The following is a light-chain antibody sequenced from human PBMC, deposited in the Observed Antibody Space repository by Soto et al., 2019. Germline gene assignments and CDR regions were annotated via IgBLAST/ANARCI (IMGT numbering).Light chain of an antibody. Sequence: QSVLTQPASVSGAPGQSITISCTGTSSDVGGYNYVSWYQQHPGKAPKLMIYEVSNRPSGVSNRFSGSKSGNTASLTISGVQAEDEADYYCTSVTRSSTFVFGTGTKLTVL. J-gene: IGLJ1*01. CDR2: EVS. CDR3: TSVTRSSTFV. V-gene: IGLV2-14*01. CDR1: SSDVGGYNY.